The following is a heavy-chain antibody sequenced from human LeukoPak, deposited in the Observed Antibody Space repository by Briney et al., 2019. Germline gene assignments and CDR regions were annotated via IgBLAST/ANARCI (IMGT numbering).Heavy chain of an antibody. CDR2: INGGGGST. Sequence: PGGSLRLSCAASGFTFNSYAMGWVRQAPAKGLEWVSLINGGGGSTYYADSVKGRFTISRDNSKNTLYLQMNSLRAEDTAVYYCAKALYGSGSYSESRFFDYWGQGTLVTVSS. CDR3: AKALYGSGSYSESRFFDY. V-gene: IGHV3-23*01. J-gene: IGHJ4*02. CDR1: GFTFNSYA. D-gene: IGHD3-10*01.